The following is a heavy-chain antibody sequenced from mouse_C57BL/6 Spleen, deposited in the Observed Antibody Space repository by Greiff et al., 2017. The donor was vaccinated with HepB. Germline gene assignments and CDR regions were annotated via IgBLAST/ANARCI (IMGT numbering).Heavy chain of an antibody. V-gene: IGHV1-19*01. CDR3: ARNYGNYQYFDV. D-gene: IGHD2-1*01. CDR1: GYTFTDYY. J-gene: IGHJ1*03. Sequence: EVQLQESGPVLVKPGASVKMSCKASGYTFTDYYMNWVKQSHGKSLEWIGVINPYNGGTSYNQKFKGKATLTVDKSSSTAYMELNSLTSEDSAVYYCARNYGNYQYFDVWGTGTTVTVSS. CDR2: INPYNGGT.